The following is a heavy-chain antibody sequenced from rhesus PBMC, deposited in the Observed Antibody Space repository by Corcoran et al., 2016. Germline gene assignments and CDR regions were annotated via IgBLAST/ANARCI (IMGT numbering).Heavy chain of an antibody. V-gene: IGHV4-122*02. CDR3: ASFTIVVVITTGRFDV. D-gene: IGHD3-16*01. CDR2: ITYSGST. Sequence: QVQLQESGPGLVKPSETLSLTCAVSGGSLSSGSHYWSWIRPPPGKGLEWIGYITYSGSTSYNPSLKSRVTISRDTSKNQFSLKLSSVTAADTAVYYCASFTIVVVITTGRFDVWGPGVLVTVSS. CDR1: GGSLSSGSHY. J-gene: IGHJ5-1*01.